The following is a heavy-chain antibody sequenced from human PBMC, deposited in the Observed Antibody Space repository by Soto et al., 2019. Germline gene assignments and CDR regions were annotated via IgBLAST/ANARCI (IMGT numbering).Heavy chain of an antibody. V-gene: IGHV3-23*01. D-gene: IGHD2-8*01. Sequence: PGGSLRLSCAASGFTFSSDAMSWVRQAPGKGLEWVSAISGSGGSTYYADSVKGRFTISRDNSKNTLYLQMNSLRAEDTAVYYCAKDRCTNGVRKHAFDIWGQGPMVTV. J-gene: IGHJ3*02. CDR1: GFTFSSDA. CDR3: AKDRCTNGVRKHAFDI. CDR2: ISGSGGST.